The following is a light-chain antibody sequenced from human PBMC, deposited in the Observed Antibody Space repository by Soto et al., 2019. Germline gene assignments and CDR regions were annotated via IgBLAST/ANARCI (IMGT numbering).Light chain of an antibody. CDR2: EGS. CDR3: CSYAGSSTWV. CDR1: SSDVGSYNL. J-gene: IGLJ1*01. Sequence: QPVLTQPASVSGSPGQSITISCTGTSSDVGSYNLLTWYQQYPGKAPKLMIYEGSKRPSGVSTRFSGSKSGNTASLTISGLQADDEADYYCCSYAGSSTWVFGTGTKVTVL. V-gene: IGLV2-23*01.